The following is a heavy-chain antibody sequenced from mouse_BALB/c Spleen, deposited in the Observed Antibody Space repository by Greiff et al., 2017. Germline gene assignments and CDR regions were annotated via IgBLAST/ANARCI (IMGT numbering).Heavy chain of an antibody. D-gene: IGHD2-12*01. CDR1: GYTFTSYW. CDR2: INPSTGYT. V-gene: IGHV1-7*01. CDR3: ARGSYYRYDYYAMDY. J-gene: IGHJ4*01. Sequence: VQLQQSGAELAKPGASVKMSCKASGYTFTSYWMHWVKQRPGQGLEWIGYINPSTGYTEYNQKFKDKATLTADKSSSTAYMQLSSLTSEDSAVYYCARGSYYRYDYYAMDYWGQGTSVTVSS.